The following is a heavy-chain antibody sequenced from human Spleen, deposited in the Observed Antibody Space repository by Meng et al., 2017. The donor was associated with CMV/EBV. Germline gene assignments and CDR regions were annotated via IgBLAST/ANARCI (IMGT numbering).Heavy chain of an antibody. J-gene: IGHJ4*02. Sequence: GGSLRLSCAASGFTFSSYGMHWVRQAPGKGLEWVAFIRYDGSNKYYADSVKGRFTISRDNSKNTLYLQMNSLRAEDTAVYYCAKEWEAYDFWSGSDCWGQGTLVTVSS. V-gene: IGHV3-30*02. CDR1: GFTFSSYG. CDR2: IRYDGSNK. D-gene: IGHD3-3*01. CDR3: AKEWEAYDFWSGSDC.